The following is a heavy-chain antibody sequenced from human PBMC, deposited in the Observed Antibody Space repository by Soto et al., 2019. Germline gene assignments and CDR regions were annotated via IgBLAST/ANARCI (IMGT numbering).Heavy chain of an antibody. CDR1: GGSISSGGYY. CDR2: IYYSGST. CDR3: ARAFLTPGGAGNWFDP. Sequence: QVQLQESGPGLVKPSQTLSLTCTVSGGSISSGGYYWSWIRQHPGKGREWIGYIYYSGSTYYNPSLKARVTLAVDTSKNQFSLKLSSVTAADTAVYYCARAFLTPGGAGNWFDPWGQGTLVTVSS. J-gene: IGHJ5*02. D-gene: IGHD3-10*01. V-gene: IGHV4-31*03.